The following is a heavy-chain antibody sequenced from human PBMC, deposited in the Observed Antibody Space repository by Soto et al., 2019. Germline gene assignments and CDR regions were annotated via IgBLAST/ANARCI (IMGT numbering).Heavy chain of an antibody. V-gene: IGHV3-43*01. D-gene: IGHD6-13*01. Sequence: GGSLRLSCAASGFTFDDYTMHWVRQAPGKGLEWVSLISWDGGSTYYADSVKGRFTISRDNSKNSLYLQMNSLRTEDTALYYCAKDIGAAAGIHWGRAPDYWGQGTLVTVSS. J-gene: IGHJ4*02. CDR2: ISWDGGST. CDR1: GFTFDDYT. CDR3: AKDIGAAAGIHWGRAPDY.